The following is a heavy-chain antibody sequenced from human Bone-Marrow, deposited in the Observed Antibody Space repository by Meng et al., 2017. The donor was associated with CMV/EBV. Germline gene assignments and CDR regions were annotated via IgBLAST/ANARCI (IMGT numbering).Heavy chain of an antibody. J-gene: IGHJ4*02. CDR2: ISGSGGST. Sequence: GESLKISCAASGFTFSSYAMSWVRQAPGKGLEWVSAISGSGGSTYYADSVKGRFTISRDNSKNTLYLQMNSLRAEDTAVYYCAKSTIVFRAGYYFDYWGQGTLVTVSS. V-gene: IGHV3-23*01. CDR1: GFTFSSYA. D-gene: IGHD2/OR15-2a*01. CDR3: AKSTIVFRAGYYFDY.